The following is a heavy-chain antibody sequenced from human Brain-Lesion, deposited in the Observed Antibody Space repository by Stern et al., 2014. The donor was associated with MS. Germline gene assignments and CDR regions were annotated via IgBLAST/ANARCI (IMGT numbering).Heavy chain of an antibody. CDR1: GFTFSYHA. Sequence: QVQLVQSGGGVVQPGRSLRLSCAASGFTFSYHAMHWVRKAPGKGLEWVAVISYDGSDNYYAGSVKGRFTLSRDNSKNTLYLQMNSLRAEDTAVYYCARGGAVTSSEYYFDYWGQGTLVTVSS. CDR2: ISYDGSDN. V-gene: IGHV3-30*01. D-gene: IGHD4-17*01. J-gene: IGHJ4*02. CDR3: ARGGAVTSSEYYFDY.